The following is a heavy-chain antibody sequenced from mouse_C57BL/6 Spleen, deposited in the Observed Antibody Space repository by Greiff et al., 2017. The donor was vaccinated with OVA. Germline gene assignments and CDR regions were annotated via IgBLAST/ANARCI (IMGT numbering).Heavy chain of an antibody. J-gene: IGHJ3*01. D-gene: IGHD2-4*01. CDR2: INPNNGGT. V-gene: IGHV1-18*01. CDR1: GYTFTDYN. Sequence: EVQLQQSGPELVKPGASVKIPCKASGYTFTDYNMDWVKQSHGKSLEWIGDINPNNGGTIYNQKFKGKATLTVDKSSSTAYMELRSLTSEDTAVYYCAREEGGPLAGSYYDYDGGAWFAYWGQGTLVTVSA. CDR3: AREEGGPLAGSYYDYDGGAWFAY.